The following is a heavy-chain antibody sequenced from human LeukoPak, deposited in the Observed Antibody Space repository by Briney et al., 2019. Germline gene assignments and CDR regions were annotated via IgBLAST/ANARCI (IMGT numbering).Heavy chain of an antibody. CDR3: ARVGRYCTNGVCYFDY. CDR2: IYHSGST. CDR1: GYSISSGYY. Sequence: SETLSLTCTVPGYSISSGYYWGWIRQPPGKGLGWIRRIYHSGSTYYNPTLKSRVTISVDTSKSQFYLKLRSVTAADTAVYYCARVGRYCTNGVCYFDYWGQGTLVTVSS. J-gene: IGHJ4*02. V-gene: IGHV4-38-2*02. D-gene: IGHD2-8*01.